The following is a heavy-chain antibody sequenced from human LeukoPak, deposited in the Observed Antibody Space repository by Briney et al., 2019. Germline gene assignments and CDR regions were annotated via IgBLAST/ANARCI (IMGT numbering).Heavy chain of an antibody. D-gene: IGHD1-20*01. CDR3: ATSGIITDFDY. Sequence: SETLSLTCAVYSGSFSGTYWSWIRQPPGKGLEWIGEINHSGSTNYNPSLKSRVTISVDTSKNQISLKLSSVTAADTAVYYCATSGIITDFDYWGQGTLVTVSS. CDR1: SGSFSGTY. CDR2: INHSGST. V-gene: IGHV4-34*01. J-gene: IGHJ4*02.